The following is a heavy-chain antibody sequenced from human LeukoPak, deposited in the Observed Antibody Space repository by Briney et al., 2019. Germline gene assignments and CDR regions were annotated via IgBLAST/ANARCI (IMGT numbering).Heavy chain of an antibody. Sequence: PGGSLRLSCAASGFTFSSYEMNWVRQAPGKGLEWVSYISSSGTAIYYADSVKGRFTISRDNAKNSLYLQMNSLRAEDTAVYYCAGKSAPGDYDILTGYYYWGQGTLVNVSS. CDR3: AGKSAPGDYDILTGYYY. CDR1: GFTFSSYE. V-gene: IGHV3-48*03. J-gene: IGHJ4*02. D-gene: IGHD3-9*01. CDR2: ISSSGTAI.